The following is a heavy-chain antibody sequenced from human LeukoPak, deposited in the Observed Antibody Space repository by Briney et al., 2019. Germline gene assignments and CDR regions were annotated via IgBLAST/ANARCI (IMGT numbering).Heavy chain of an antibody. Sequence: ASVKVSCKASGYTFTSYDINWVRQATGQGLEWMGWMNPNSGNTGYAQKFQGRVTMTRNTSISTAYMELSSLRSEDTAVYYCARGGPPRGYCSGGSCAGPRNKPYYFDYWGQGTLVTVSS. D-gene: IGHD2-15*01. J-gene: IGHJ4*02. V-gene: IGHV1-8*01. CDR2: MNPNSGNT. CDR1: GYTFTSYD. CDR3: ARGGPPRGYCSGGSCAGPRNKPYYFDY.